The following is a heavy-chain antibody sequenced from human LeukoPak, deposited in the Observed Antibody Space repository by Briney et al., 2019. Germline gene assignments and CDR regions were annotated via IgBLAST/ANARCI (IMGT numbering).Heavy chain of an antibody. CDR3: ATLVDYDSSGYYLPTDNYHGIDV. D-gene: IGHD3-22*01. V-gene: IGHV3-33*01. Sequence: GGSLRLSCAASGFAFSTYGIHWVRQAPGKALEWVALIWYDGSNKYYADSVKGRFTISRDDSKSTLYLQMNSLRAEDTAVYYCATLVDYDSSGYYLPTDNYHGIDVWGQGTTVTVTS. J-gene: IGHJ6*02. CDR1: GFAFSTYG. CDR2: IWYDGSNK.